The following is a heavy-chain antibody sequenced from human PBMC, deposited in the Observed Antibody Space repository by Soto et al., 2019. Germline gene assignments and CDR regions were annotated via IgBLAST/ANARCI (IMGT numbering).Heavy chain of an antibody. CDR3: ARLAYSHYST. J-gene: IGHJ4*02. CDR2: IYYSGTT. V-gene: IGHV4-39*01. Sequence: LSLPFTVSGGSIKVGGYYWGWIRQPPGKGLEWVATIYYSGTTYYNPSLKSRLTISLDTSRNQFSLDLTSVTAADTAVYYCARLAYSHYSTWGQGTLVTSPQ. D-gene: IGHD5-12*01. CDR1: GGSIKVGGYY.